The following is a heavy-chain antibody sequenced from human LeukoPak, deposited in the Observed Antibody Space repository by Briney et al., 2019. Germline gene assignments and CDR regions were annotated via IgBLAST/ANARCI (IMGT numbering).Heavy chain of an antibody. J-gene: IGHJ4*02. CDR2: ISYDGSNK. D-gene: IGHD6-13*01. V-gene: IGHV3-30*18. CDR1: GFTFSSYG. Sequence: GGSLRLSCAASGFTFSSYGMHWVRQAPGKGLEWVAVISYDGSNKCYADSVKGRFTISRDNSKNTLYLQMNSLRAEDTAVYYCAKDQHSSSWFAIDYWGQGTLVTVSS. CDR3: AKDQHSSSWFAIDY.